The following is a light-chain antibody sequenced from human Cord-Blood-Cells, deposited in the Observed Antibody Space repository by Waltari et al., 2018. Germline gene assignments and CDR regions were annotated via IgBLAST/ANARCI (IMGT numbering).Light chain of an antibody. CDR1: SSDVGGSNY. J-gene: IGLJ3*02. V-gene: IGLV2-14*01. CDR3: SSYTSSSTLV. CDR2: DVS. Sequence: QSALTQPASVSGSPGQSITISCPGTSSDVGGSNYVSWYQQHPGKAPKLMIYDVSKRPSGVSNRFSGSKSGNTASLTISGLQAEDEADYYCSSYTSSSTLVFGGGTKLTVL.